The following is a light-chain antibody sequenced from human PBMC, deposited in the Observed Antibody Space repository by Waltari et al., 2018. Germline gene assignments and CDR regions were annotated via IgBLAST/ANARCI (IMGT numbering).Light chain of an antibody. V-gene: IGLV3-21*02. CDR2: DDD. Sequence: SSVLTQPPSVSVAPGQTATITCGGNNIGRKSVHWYQQKPGQAPVLVVYDDDGRPPGIPERISGSNSANTASLTINRVEVGDEAAYFCQVWDNYADLVIFGGGTKLTVL. CDR3: QVWDNYADLVI. J-gene: IGLJ2*01. CDR1: NIGRKS.